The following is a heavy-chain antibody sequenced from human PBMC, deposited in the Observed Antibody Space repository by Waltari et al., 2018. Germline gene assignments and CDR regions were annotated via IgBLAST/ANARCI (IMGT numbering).Heavy chain of an antibody. CDR2: ISGRGGST. Sequence: EVQLLESGGGLVQPGGSLRLSCAASGFTFSSYAMSWVRQAPGKGLEWVSAISGRGGSTDYADSVKGRFTISRDNSKNTLYLQMNSLRAEDTAVYYCAKGSEYGSGSYYNPLDAFDIWGQGTMVTVSS. V-gene: IGHV3-23*01. J-gene: IGHJ3*02. CDR1: GFTFSSYA. CDR3: AKGSEYGSGSYYNPLDAFDI. D-gene: IGHD3-10*01.